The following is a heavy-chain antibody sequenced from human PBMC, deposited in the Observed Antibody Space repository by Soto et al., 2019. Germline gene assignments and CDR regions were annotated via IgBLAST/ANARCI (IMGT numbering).Heavy chain of an antibody. D-gene: IGHD3-22*01. V-gene: IGHV1-69*08. CDR1: GDTFSKST. Sequence: QVQLVQSGAEVKRPGSSVKVSCKASGDTFSKSTFSWVRQVPGQGLEWMGRFIPMLGTSNYAQTFQGRVTITADKSTSTAYMDLSSLTPEDTAVYYCASLYDDSSGNSDYWGQGTLVTVSS. CDR3: ASLYDDSSGNSDY. CDR2: FIPMLGTS. J-gene: IGHJ4*02.